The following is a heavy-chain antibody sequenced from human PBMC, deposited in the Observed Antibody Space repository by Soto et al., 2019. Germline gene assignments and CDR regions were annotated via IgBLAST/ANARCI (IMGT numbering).Heavy chain of an antibody. CDR2: ISYDGSNK. V-gene: IGHV3-30-3*01. J-gene: IGHJ4*02. CDR1: GFTFSSYA. Sequence: LRLSCAASGFTFSSYAMHWVRQAPGKGLEWVAVISYDGSNKYYADSVKGRFTISRDNSKNTLYLQMNSLRAEDTAVYYCAREDYDFWSGSFFDYWGQGTLVTVSS. D-gene: IGHD3-3*01. CDR3: AREDYDFWSGSFFDY.